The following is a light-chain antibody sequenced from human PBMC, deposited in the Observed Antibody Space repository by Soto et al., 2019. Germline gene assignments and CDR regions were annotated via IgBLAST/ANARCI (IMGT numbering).Light chain of an antibody. CDR1: QSVSTNY. J-gene: IGKJ1*01. CDR2: DAT. V-gene: IGKV3-20*01. CDR3: QHYDASRWT. Sequence: EVVVTQSPGILSLSPGDRATLSCRTSQSVSTNYLAWYQQQKPGQAPRLLIYDATRRAPGVPDRFSGSGSGTDFPLAISGLEHEDFVMYYCQHYDASRWTFGKGTKVDIK.